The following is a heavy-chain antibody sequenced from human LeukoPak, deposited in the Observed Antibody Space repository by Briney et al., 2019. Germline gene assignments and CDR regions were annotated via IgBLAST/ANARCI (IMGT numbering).Heavy chain of an antibody. V-gene: IGHV3-11*03. CDR2: ISSSDTYT. D-gene: IGHD3-10*01. CDR3: ARSRGFHSMDSFPV. Sequence: GGSLRLSCAASGFPFRDYYMSWVRQAPGKGLEWLSYISSSDTYTYYADSVRGRFSISRDNANNSLFLHMNSLRAEGTAVYYCARSRGFHSMDSFPVWGQGTMVIVSS. J-gene: IGHJ3*01. CDR1: GFPFRDYY.